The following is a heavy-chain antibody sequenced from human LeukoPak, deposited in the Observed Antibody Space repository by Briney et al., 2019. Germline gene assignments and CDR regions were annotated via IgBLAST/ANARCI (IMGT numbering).Heavy chain of an antibody. Sequence: SVKVSCKASGGTFSSYAISWVRQAPGQGLEGMGGIIPIFGTANYAQKFEGRVTITADESTSTAYMELSSLSSEDTAVYYCASSSAVRGVIPDYYMAVWGKATTVTVSS. J-gene: IGHJ6*03. CDR1: GGTFSSYA. CDR2: IIPIFGTA. D-gene: IGHD3-10*01. V-gene: IGHV1-69*13. CDR3: ASSSAVRGVIPDYYMAV.